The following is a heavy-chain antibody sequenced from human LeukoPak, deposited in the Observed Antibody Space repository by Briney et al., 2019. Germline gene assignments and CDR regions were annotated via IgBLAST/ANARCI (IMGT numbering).Heavy chain of an antibody. CDR3: ARGQKYRYGYTVTELGSGYFDY. CDR1: GGSISNYY. D-gene: IGHD5-18*01. V-gene: IGHV4-59*12. CDR2: INYSGRT. J-gene: IGHJ4*02. Sequence: SETLSLTCTVSGGSISNYYWSWIRQPPGKGLEWIGYINYSGRTRYNPSLKSPVTISVDTSKNQFSLRLSSVTAADTAVYFCARGQKYRYGYTVTELGSGYFDYWGQGTLVTVSS.